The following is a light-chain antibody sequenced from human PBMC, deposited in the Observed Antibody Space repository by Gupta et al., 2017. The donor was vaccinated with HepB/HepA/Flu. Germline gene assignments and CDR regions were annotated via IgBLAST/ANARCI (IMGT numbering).Light chain of an antibody. CDR3: QGWDSRNCVV. Sequence: SYELTQPPSVSVSPGQTASITCSGDKLGDKYACWYQQKPSQSPVLVIYQNKKRPSGIPGRFPGSNSGKTGTLTIRGNQGKDGAYYYGQGWDSRNCVVFGGGTKLTVL. J-gene: IGLJ2*01. V-gene: IGLV3-1*01. CDR2: QNK. CDR1: KLGDKY.